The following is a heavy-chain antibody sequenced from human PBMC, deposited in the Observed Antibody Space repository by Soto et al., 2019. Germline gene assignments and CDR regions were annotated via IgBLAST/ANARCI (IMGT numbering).Heavy chain of an antibody. D-gene: IGHD6-6*01. Sequence: KPSETLSLTCAVYGGSFSGYYWSWIRQPPGKGLEWIGEINHSGSTNYNPSLKSRVTISVDTSKNQFSLKLSSVTAADTAVYYCASLYSSSQARPTYYYYYGMDVWGQGTTVTVSS. V-gene: IGHV4-34*01. CDR1: GGSFSGYY. CDR3: ASLYSSSQARPTYYYYYGMDV. CDR2: INHSGST. J-gene: IGHJ6*02.